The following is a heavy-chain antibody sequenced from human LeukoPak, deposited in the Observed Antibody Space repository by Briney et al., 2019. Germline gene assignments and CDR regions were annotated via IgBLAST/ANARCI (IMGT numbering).Heavy chain of an antibody. Sequence: ASVKVSCKASGGTFSSYTISWVRQAPGQGLEWMGWISGYNGNTNYAQKLQGRVTMTTDTSTSTAYMELRSLRSDDTAVYYCARESTPYGGYAYYFDYWGQGTLVTVSS. V-gene: IGHV1-18*01. J-gene: IGHJ4*02. D-gene: IGHD5-12*01. CDR3: ARESTPYGGYAYYFDY. CDR2: ISGYNGNT. CDR1: GGTFSSYT.